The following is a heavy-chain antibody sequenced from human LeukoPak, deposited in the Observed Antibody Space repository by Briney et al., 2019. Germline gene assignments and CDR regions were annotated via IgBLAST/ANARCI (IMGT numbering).Heavy chain of an antibody. CDR3: AGEILGGFNPGAY. D-gene: IGHD1-14*01. J-gene: IGHJ4*02. CDR1: LDSTTSNF. CDR2: IHRSGSP. Sequence: SETLSLTCTVSLDSTTSNFWSWVRQPPGKGLEWIGEIHRSGSPNYNPSLQSRVTISIDRSRNQIALELSSVTAADTAVYYCAGEILGGFNPGAYWGQGTLVTVSS. V-gene: IGHV4-4*02.